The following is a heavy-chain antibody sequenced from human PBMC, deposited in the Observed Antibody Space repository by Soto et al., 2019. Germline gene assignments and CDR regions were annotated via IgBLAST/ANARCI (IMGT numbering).Heavy chain of an antibody. CDR1: GGSISSSSYY. Sequence: SETLSLTCTVSGGSISSSSYYWGWIRQPPGKGLEWIGSIYYSGSTYYNPSLKSRVTISVDTSKNQFSLKLSSVTAADTAVYYCARLRLALAAPFFYYYYYGMDVWGQGTTVTSP. D-gene: IGHD3-3*02. V-gene: IGHV4-39*01. CDR2: IYYSGST. J-gene: IGHJ6*02. CDR3: ARLRLALAAPFFYYYYYGMDV.